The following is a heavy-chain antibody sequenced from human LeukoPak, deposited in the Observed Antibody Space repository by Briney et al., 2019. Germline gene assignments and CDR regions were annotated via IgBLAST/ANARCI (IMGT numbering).Heavy chain of an antibody. CDR1: GGSISSYY. D-gene: IGHD3-22*01. Sequence: SETLSLTGTVAGGSISSYYWSWIRQPPGKGLEGIGFIYYSGSTNYNPSLKGRVTISVDTSKNQFSLQLSSVTAADTAVYYCASAYYYGSSGPDWYFDLWGRGTLVTVSS. CDR2: IYYSGST. CDR3: ASAYYYGSSGPDWYFDL. V-gene: IGHV4-59*01. J-gene: IGHJ2*01.